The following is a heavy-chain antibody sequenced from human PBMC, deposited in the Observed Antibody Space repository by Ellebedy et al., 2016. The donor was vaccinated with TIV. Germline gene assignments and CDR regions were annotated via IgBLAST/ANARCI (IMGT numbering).Heavy chain of an antibody. CDR2: IYPGDSDT. J-gene: IGHJ5*02. D-gene: IGHD3-3*01. V-gene: IGHV5-51*01. CDR3: ARRGGSGLYLFDP. CDR1: GYSFINYW. Sequence: GESLKISCKASGYSFINYWIGWVRQVPGKGLEWMGIIYPGDSDTRYSPSFEGQVTISADKSISTAFLQWSSLKASDTAFYYCARRGGSGLYLFDPWGQGTLVTVSS.